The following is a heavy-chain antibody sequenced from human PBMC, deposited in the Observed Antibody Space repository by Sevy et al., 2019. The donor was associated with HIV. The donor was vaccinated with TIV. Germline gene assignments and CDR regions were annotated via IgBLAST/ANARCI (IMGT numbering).Heavy chain of an antibody. CDR1: GFTFSSYA. Sequence: GGSLRLSCAASGFTFSSYAMHWVRQAPGKGLEYVSAISSNGRSTYYADSVKGRFTISRDNSKNTLYLQMGSLRAEDMAVYYCARGGVATIINDAFDIWGQGTMVTVSS. CDR3: ARGGVATIINDAFDI. D-gene: IGHD5-12*01. CDR2: ISSNGRST. J-gene: IGHJ3*02. V-gene: IGHV3-64*02.